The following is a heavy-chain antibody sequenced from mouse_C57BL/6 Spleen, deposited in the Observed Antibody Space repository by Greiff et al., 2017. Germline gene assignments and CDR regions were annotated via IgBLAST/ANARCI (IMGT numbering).Heavy chain of an antibody. V-gene: IGHV1-5*01. CDR2: IYPGNSDT. J-gene: IGHJ4*01. D-gene: IGHD2-4*01. Sequence: EVQGVESGTVLARPGASVKMSCKTSGYTFTSYWMHWVKQRPGQGLEWIGAIYPGNSDTSYNQKFKGKAKLTAVTSASTAYMELSSLTNEDSAVYYCTRFDYDHYAMDYWGQGTSVTVSS. CDR3: TRFDYDHYAMDY. CDR1: GYTFTSYW.